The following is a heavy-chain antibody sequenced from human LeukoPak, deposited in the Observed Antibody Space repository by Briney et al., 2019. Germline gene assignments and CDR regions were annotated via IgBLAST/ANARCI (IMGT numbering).Heavy chain of an antibody. J-gene: IGHJ3*02. CDR2: INHSGST. CDR1: GGSFSGYY. Sequence: SETLSLTCAVYGGSFSGYYWSWIRQPPGKGLEWIGEINHSGSTNYNPSLKSRVTISVDTSKNQFSLKLSSVTAADTAVYYCARFFKRGAAGPTDPFDAFDIWGQGTMVTVSS. CDR3: ARFFKRGAAGPTDPFDAFDI. D-gene: IGHD6-13*01. V-gene: IGHV4-34*01.